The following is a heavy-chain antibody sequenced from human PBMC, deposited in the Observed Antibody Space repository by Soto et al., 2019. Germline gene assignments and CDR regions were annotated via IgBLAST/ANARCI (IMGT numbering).Heavy chain of an antibody. CDR2: ISAYNGNT. Sequence: ASVKVSCKASGYTFTSYGISWVRQAPGQGLEWMGWISAYNGNTNYAQKLQGRVTMTTDTSTSTAYMELRSLRSDDTAVYYCARGPYYYGSGRVKVYYYYYGMDVWGQGTTVTVSS. CDR3: ARGPYYYGSGRVKVYYYYYGMDV. V-gene: IGHV1-18*01. CDR1: GYTFTSYG. J-gene: IGHJ6*02. D-gene: IGHD3-10*01.